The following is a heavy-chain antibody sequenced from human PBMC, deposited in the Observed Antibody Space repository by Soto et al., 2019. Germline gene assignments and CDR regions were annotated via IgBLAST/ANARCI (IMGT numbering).Heavy chain of an antibody. CDR2: ISGSGGST. J-gene: IGHJ4*02. Sequence: PGGSLRLSCAASGFTFSSYAMSWVRQAPGKGLEWVSAISGSGGSTYHADSVKGRFTISRDNSKNTLYLQMNSLRAEDTAAYYCAKRFGVVPTAIAFDYWGQGTLVTVSS. D-gene: IGHD2-2*01. CDR3: AKRFGVVPTAIAFDY. V-gene: IGHV3-23*01. CDR1: GFTFSSYA.